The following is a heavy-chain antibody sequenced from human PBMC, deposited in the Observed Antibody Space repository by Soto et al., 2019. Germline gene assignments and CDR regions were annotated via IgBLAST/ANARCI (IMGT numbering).Heavy chain of an antibody. J-gene: IGHJ4*02. CDR1: GFTFSSYA. Sequence: GGSLRLSCAASGFTFSSYAMGWVRQGPGKGLEWVAVVSIGGSTHYADSVRGRFTISRDNSKNTLSLQMNSLTAEDTAVYFCAKRRGAGGHFGYWGQGALVTVSS. CDR3: AKRRGAGGHFGY. V-gene: IGHV3-23*01. D-gene: IGHD2-15*01. CDR2: VSIGGST.